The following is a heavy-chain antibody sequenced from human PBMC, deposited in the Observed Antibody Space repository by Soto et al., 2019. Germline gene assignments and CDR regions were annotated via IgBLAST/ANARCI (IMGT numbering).Heavy chain of an antibody. CDR3: ASRLMVGPGFDY. Sequence: QVQLQESGPGLVKPSQTLSLTCTVSGGSISSGGYYWSWIRQHPGKGLGWIGYIYYSGSTYYNPSREGRRTLSVDTPTRPFSLQASAVTAAATAVYYCASRLMVGPGFDYWGQGTLVTVSS. CDR1: GGSISSGGYY. J-gene: IGHJ4*02. D-gene: IGHD1-26*01. V-gene: IGHV4-31*03. CDR2: IYYSGST.